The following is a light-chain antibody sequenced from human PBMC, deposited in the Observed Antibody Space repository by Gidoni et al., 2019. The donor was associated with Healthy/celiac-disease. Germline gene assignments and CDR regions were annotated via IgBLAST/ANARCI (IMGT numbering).Light chain of an antibody. V-gene: IGKV4-1*01. CDR1: QSVVYSSNNKNY. CDR2: WAS. Sequence: DIVMTQSPDSLAVSLGERATINCKSSQSVVYSSNNKNYLAWYQQKPGQPPKLLIYWASTRESGVPDRFSGSGSGKDFTLTISSRQAEDVAVYYCQQYYSTPFTFGPGTKVDIK. CDR3: QQYYSTPFT. J-gene: IGKJ3*01.